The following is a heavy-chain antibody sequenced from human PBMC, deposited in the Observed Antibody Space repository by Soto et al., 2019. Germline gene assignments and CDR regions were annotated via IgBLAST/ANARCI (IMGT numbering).Heavy chain of an antibody. CDR1: GGSISRQY. Sequence: PSETLSLTCTVSGGSISRQYCSWLRQPPGKELEVMGYIYYSGSTNYNPSLKSRVTISIDTSRNQFSLELRSVTAADTAVYYCARDVGLQYDTGYSDFWTGKNNWFDPWGQGTLVTVSS. V-gene: IGHV4-59*11. D-gene: IGHD3-3*01. CDR3: ARDVGLQYDTGYSDFWTGKNNWFDP. J-gene: IGHJ5*02. CDR2: IYYSGST.